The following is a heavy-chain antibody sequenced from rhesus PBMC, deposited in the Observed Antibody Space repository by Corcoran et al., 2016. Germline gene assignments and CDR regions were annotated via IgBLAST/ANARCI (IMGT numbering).Heavy chain of an antibody. Sequence: QVQLQESGPGLVKPSETLSLTCAVSGGSIRRSNWWSCLRQLPGKGLEWMGNIGCGNGSTYYNPSLKSRVTISKDTSKNQFSLKLRSVTAADTAVYYCARRGKYSSGWYADYWGQGVLVTVSS. CDR2: IGCGNGST. J-gene: IGHJ4*01. CDR3: ARRGKYSSGWYADY. V-gene: IGHV4-65*02. CDR1: GGSIRRSNW. D-gene: IGHD6-31*01.